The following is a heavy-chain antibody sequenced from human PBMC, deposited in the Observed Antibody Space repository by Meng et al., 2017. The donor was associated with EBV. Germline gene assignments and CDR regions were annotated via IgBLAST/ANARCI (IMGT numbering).Heavy chain of an antibody. J-gene: IGHJ5*02. Sequence: QEHLGESGGGVFQPGRSLRLSCADLGFTFSNYGFHWVRQAPGKGPEWVAIIPSDASHNKYYADSVKGRFTISRDNSKNTLYLQMNSLRTEDTAVYYCAKDLSGRFDPWGQGTLVTVSS. D-gene: IGHD1-14*01. V-gene: IGHV3-30*18. CDR1: GFTFSNYG. CDR2: IPSDASHNK. CDR3: AKDLSGRFDP.